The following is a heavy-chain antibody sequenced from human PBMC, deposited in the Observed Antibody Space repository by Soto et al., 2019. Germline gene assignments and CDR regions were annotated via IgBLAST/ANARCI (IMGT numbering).Heavy chain of an antibody. J-gene: IGHJ6*02. D-gene: IGHD4-17*01. CDR2: ISAYNGNT. Sequence: QVQLVQSGAEVKKPGASVKVSCKASGYTFTSYGISWVRQAPGQGLERMGWISAYNGNTNNAQKLQGRVTMTTDTSTSTAYMELRSLRSDDTAVYYWARVRAHGDYTYYYYGMDVWGQGTTVTVSS. CDR3: ARVRAHGDYTYYYYGMDV. CDR1: GYTFTSYG. V-gene: IGHV1-18*01.